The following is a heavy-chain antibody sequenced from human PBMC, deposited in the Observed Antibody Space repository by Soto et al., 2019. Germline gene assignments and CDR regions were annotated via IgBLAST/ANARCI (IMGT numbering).Heavy chain of an antibody. J-gene: IGHJ6*02. V-gene: IGHV3-30*03. CDR2: ISYDGSNK. D-gene: IGHD3-22*01. CDR1: GFTFSSYG. CDR3: VQGGYYDSSGYNYGMDV. Sequence: PVGSLRLSCAASGFTFSSYGMHWVRQAPGKGLEWVAVISYDGSNKYYADSVKGRFTISRDNSKNTLYLQMNSLRAEDTAVYYCVQGGYYDSSGYNYGMDVWGQGTTVTVSS.